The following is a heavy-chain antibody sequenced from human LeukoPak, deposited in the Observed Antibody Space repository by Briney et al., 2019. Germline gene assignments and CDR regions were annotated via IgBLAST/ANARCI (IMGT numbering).Heavy chain of an antibody. D-gene: IGHD3-9*01. V-gene: IGHV3-30*02. CDR1: GITFSSYG. CDR3: AKGRYFTLEYFDY. J-gene: IGHJ4*02. Sequence: GGSLRLSCAASGITFSSYGMHWVRQAPGKGLEWVAFIRYDGSNKYYADSVKGRFTISRDNSKNTLYLQMNSLRAEDTAVYYCAKGRYFTLEYFDYWGQGTLVTVSS. CDR2: IRYDGSNK.